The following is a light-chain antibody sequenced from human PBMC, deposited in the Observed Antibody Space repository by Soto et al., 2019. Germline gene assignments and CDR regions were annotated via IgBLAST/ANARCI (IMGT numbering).Light chain of an antibody. V-gene: IGKV1-39*01. J-gene: IGKJ1*01. CDR1: QSIGRH. Sequence: DIQMTQSLSSLSASVGDRVTITCRASQSIGRHLNWYQQTPGRAPSLLIYGASSLQSGVPARFSASAFGIDFTLTISSLQPEDVATYYCQQTHYAPWTFGLGTKVEI. CDR3: QQTHYAPWT. CDR2: GAS.